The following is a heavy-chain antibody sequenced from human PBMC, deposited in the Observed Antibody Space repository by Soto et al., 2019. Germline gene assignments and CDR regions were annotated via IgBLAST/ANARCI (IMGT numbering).Heavy chain of an antibody. V-gene: IGHV3-23*01. CDR1: GFTFSSYA. CDR3: AKDYTAMAPFRDAFDI. Sequence: GGSLRLSCAASGFTFSSYAMSWVRQAPGKGLEWVSAISGSGGSTYYADSVKGRFTISRDNSKNTLYLQMNSLRAEDTAVYYCAKDYTAMAPFRDAFDIWGQGTMVTVSS. J-gene: IGHJ3*02. CDR2: ISGSGGST. D-gene: IGHD5-18*01.